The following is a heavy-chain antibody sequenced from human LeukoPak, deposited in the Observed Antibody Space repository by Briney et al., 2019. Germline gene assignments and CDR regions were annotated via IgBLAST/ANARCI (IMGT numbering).Heavy chain of an antibody. CDR2: ISYIGST. J-gene: IGHJ3*02. CDR3: ARDLVTVTKGFDI. Sequence: SETLSLTRAVSDDSFSSHYWTWIRQPPGKGLEWIGYISYIGSTNYNPSLKSRVTISIDTSRNQFSLRLSSVTAADTAVYYCARDLVTVTKGFDIWGQGTMVSVSS. V-gene: IGHV4-59*11. CDR1: DDSFSSHY. D-gene: IGHD4-17*01.